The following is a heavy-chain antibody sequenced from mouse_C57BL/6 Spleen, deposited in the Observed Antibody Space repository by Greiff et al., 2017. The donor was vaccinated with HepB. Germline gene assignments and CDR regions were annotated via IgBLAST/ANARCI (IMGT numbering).Heavy chain of an antibody. CDR1: GYTFTSYW. Sequence: QVQLQQPGAELVRPGSSVKLSCKASGYTFTSYWITWVKQRPGQGLEWIGDIYPGSGSTNYNEKFKSKATLTVDTSSSTAYMQLSSLTSEDSAVYYCARYPAQATTLFDYWGQGTTLTVSS. CDR3: ARYPAQATTLFDY. J-gene: IGHJ2*01. D-gene: IGHD3-2*02. V-gene: IGHV1-55*01. CDR2: IYPGSGST.